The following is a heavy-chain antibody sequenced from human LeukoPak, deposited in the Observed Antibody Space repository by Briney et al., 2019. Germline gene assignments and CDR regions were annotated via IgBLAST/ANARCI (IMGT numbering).Heavy chain of an antibody. Sequence: ASVKDSCKATGYIFANYYMHWVRPAPGKGLNWMGIINPSGGSTSYAQNFQGRVTMTRDTSTNTVYMELRSLRSEDTAVYYCARGFQVPAALPSHFDYWGQGTLVTVSS. D-gene: IGHD2-2*01. V-gene: IGHV1-46*01. CDR2: INPSGGST. CDR1: GYIFANYY. J-gene: IGHJ4*02. CDR3: ARGFQVPAALPSHFDY.